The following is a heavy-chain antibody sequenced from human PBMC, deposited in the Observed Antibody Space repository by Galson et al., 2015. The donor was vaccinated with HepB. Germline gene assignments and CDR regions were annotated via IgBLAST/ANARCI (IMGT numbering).Heavy chain of an antibody. J-gene: IGHJ4*02. CDR1: GFNFSDYY. D-gene: IGHD3-10*01. V-gene: IGHV3-11*01. CDR3: ARVRGVIQI. Sequence: SLRLSCAASGFNFSDYYMTWIRQAPGKGLEWISYISNSGSIIYSADSMKGRFTISRDNAKNSLYLQMNGLRPGDTAVYYCARVRGVIQIWGQGTLVTVSS. CDR2: ISNSGSII.